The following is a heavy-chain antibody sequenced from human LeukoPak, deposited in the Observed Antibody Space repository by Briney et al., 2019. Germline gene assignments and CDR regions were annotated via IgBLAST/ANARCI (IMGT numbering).Heavy chain of an antibody. V-gene: IGHV1-18*01. CDR1: GYTFTSYG. Sequence: ASVKVSCKAPGYTFTSYGISWVRQAPGQGLEWMGWISAYNGNTNYAQKLQGRVTMTTDTSTSTACMELRSLRSDDTAVYYCARDYYDSSGYYLDYWGQGTLVTVSS. J-gene: IGHJ4*02. D-gene: IGHD3-22*01. CDR3: ARDYYDSSGYYLDY. CDR2: ISAYNGNT.